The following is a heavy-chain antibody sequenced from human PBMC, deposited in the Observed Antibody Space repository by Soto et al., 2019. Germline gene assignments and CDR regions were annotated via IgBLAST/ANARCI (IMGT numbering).Heavy chain of an antibody. CDR2: IWYDGSNK. J-gene: IGHJ1*01. CDR3: ASWSSGEQH. D-gene: IGHD2-21*01. V-gene: IGHV3-33*01. Sequence: QVQLVESGGGVVQPGRSLRLSCAASGFTFSSYGMHWVRQAPGKGLEWVTVIWYDGSNKYYADSVKGRFTISRDNSKNTLYLQMNILRAEDTAVYYCASWSSGEQHWGQGTLVTVSS. CDR1: GFTFSSYG.